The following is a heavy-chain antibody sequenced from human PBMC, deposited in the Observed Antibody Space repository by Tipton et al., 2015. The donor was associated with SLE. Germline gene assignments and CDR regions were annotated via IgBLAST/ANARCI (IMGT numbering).Heavy chain of an antibody. J-gene: IGHJ3*02. V-gene: IGHV3-48*03. CDR1: GFTLTGYE. D-gene: IGHD2-2*03. Sequence: SLRLSCAASGFTLTGYEMNWVRQAPGKGLEWVSYIRSSGSTMYYANSVKGRFTISRDNAKNSLYLQMNSLRVEDAAVYYCAGSLDSIDAPDAFDIWGQGTMVIVSS. CDR3: AGSLDSIDAPDAFDI. CDR2: IRSSGSTM.